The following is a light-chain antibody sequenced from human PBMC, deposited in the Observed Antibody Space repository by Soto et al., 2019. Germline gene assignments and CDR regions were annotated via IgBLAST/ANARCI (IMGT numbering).Light chain of an antibody. J-gene: IGKJ4*01. CDR1: QSVSSVF. CDR2: GAS. V-gene: IGKV3-20*01. Sequence: EFVLTQSPGTLSLSPGERATLSCRASQSVSSVFLAWYQQKPGQHHRLLIYGASTRGSGIPARFSGSGSGTDFTLTISRLEPEDFAVYYCHHYGSSPPLAFGGGTKVDIK. CDR3: HHYGSSPPLA.